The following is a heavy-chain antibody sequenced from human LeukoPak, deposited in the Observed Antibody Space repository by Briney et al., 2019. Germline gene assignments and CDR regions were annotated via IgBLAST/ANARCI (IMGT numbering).Heavy chain of an antibody. J-gene: IGHJ6*02. Sequence: GGSLRLSCAASGFTFSDYYMSWIRQAPGKGLEWVSYISSSGSTIYYADSVKGRFTISRDNAKNSLYLQMNSLRVEDMAAYYCAKVLATTGTIPLDVWGQGTTVTVSS. D-gene: IGHD1-1*01. CDR1: GFTFSDYY. V-gene: IGHV3-11*01. CDR2: ISSSGSTI. CDR3: AKVLATTGTIPLDV.